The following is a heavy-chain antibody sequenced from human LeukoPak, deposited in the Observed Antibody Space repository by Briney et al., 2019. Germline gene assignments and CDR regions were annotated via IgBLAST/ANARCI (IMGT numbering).Heavy chain of an antibody. J-gene: IGHJ6*02. CDR3: ARDHDTAYCGGDCYSPYYYYGMDV. V-gene: IGHV3-21*01. CDR1: GFTFSSYS. CDR2: ISSSSSYI. D-gene: IGHD2-21*02. Sequence: GGSLRLSCAASGFTFSSYSMNWVRQAPGKGLEWVSSISSSSSYIYYADSVKGRFTISRDNAKNSLYLQMNSLRDEDTAVYYCARDHDTAYCGGDCYSPYYYYGMDVWGQGTTVTVSS.